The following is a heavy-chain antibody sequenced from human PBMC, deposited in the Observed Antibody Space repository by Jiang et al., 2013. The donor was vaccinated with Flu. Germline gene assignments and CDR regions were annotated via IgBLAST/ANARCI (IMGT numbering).Heavy chain of an antibody. Sequence: TCTVSGGSISSYYWSWIRQPPGKGLEWIGYIYYSGSTNXNPSLKSRVTISVDTSKNQFSLKLSSVTAADTAVYYCARDRRGSPPRDAFDIWGQGTMVTVSS. J-gene: IGHJ3*02. D-gene: IGHD1-26*01. CDR3: ARDRRGSPPRDAFDI. CDR1: GGSISSYY. CDR2: IYYSGST. V-gene: IGHV4-59*01.